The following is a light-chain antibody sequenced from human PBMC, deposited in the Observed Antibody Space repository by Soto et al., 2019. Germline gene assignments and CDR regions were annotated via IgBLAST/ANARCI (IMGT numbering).Light chain of an antibody. J-gene: IGKJ1*01. CDR2: VAS. Sequence: DIQVTQSPSSLSASIGDRVTVTCRASQSIRSYLNWYQQKPGKAPNLLIYVASTLQSGVPSRFSGSGSGTDFTLTISSLQPEDFATYYCQQTYCSPPTFGQGTKV. CDR3: QQTYCSPPT. CDR1: QSIRSY. V-gene: IGKV1-39*01.